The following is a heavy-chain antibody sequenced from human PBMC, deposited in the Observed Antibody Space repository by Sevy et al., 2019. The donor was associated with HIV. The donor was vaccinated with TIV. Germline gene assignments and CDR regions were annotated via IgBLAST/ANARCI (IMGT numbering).Heavy chain of an antibody. V-gene: IGHV3-23*01. D-gene: IGHD2-15*01. CDR3: AKAYCSGGSCPRDYYYYGMDV. Sequence: GESLKISCAASGFTFSTYAMNWVRQAPGKGLEWVSSISGSGRSTYYADSVEGRFTISRDNSKNTLYLQMNSLRADDTAVYYCAKAYCSGGSCPRDYYYYGMDVWGQGTTVTVSS. J-gene: IGHJ6*02. CDR2: ISGSGRST. CDR1: GFTFSTYA.